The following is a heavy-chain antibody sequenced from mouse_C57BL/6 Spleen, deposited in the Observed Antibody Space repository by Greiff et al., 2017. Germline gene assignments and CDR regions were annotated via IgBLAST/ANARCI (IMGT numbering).Heavy chain of an antibody. CDR3: AGNYYGSSYWDIDV. V-gene: IGHV2-5*01. CDR1: GFSLTSYG. D-gene: IGHD1-1*01. J-gene: IGHJ1*03. CDR2: ILRGGST. Sequence: QVQLKESGPGLVQPSQSLSITCTVSGFSLTSYGVHWVRQSPGNGLEWLGVILRGGSTDYNAAFMSSLSISNDNSKSQFFFKMNSLKADDTTIYYCAGNYYGSSYWDIDVWGTGTTVTVSS.